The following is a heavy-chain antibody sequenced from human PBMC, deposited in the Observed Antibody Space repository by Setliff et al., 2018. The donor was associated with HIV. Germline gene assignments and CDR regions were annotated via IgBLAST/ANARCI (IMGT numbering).Heavy chain of an antibody. CDR2: INGSGSS. V-gene: IGHV4-34*01. CDR1: GGPFSGHY. D-gene: IGHD3-9*01. Sequence: PSETLSLTCAVYGGPFSGHYWSWIRQPPGKGLEWIGEINGSGSSNYNSSLKSRVIISVDTSKMQFSLRLTSVTAADTAVYYCARSLGLTGMDVWGKGTTVTVSS. J-gene: IGHJ6*03. CDR3: ARSLGLTGMDV.